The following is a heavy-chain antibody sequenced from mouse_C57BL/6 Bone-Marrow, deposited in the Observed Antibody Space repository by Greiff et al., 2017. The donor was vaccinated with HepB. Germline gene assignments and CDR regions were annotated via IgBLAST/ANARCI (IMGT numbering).Heavy chain of an antibody. CDR2: IHPNSGST. V-gene: IGHV1-64*01. CDR1: GYTFTSYW. CDR3: ASPPITTVVAGNYFDY. Sequence: QVQLQQPGAELVKPGASVKLSCKASGYTFTSYWMHWVKQRPGQGLGWIGMIHPNSGSTNYNEKFKSKATLTVDKSSSTAYMQLSSLTSEDSAVYYCASPPITTVVAGNYFDYWGQGPTLTVSS. D-gene: IGHD1-1*01. J-gene: IGHJ2*01.